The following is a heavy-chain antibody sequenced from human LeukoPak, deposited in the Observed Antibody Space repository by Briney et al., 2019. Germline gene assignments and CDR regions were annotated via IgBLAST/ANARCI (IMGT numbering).Heavy chain of an antibody. Sequence: PSQTLSLTCAVSGASIDAAGYSWNWIRQAPGKDLEWIGNIYHGGRTSYKSSLKSRVTISVDTSKNHFSLKLTSVTAADTAVYYCARALTGAFRIGAFDIWGQGTLVTVSS. CDR1: GASIDAAGYS. CDR2: IYHGGRT. D-gene: IGHD7-27*01. V-gene: IGHV4-30-2*01. CDR3: ARALTGAFRIGAFDI. J-gene: IGHJ3*02.